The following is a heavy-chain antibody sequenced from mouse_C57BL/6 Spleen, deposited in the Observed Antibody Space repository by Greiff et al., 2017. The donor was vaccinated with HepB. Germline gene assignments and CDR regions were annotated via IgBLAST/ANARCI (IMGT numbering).Heavy chain of an antibody. J-gene: IGHJ4*01. CDR1: GYTFTSYW. CDR2: IDPSDSET. D-gene: IGHD2-13*01. Sequence: QVQLQQPGAELVRPGSSVKLSCKASGYTFTSYWMHWVKQRPIQGLEWIGNIDPSDSETHYNQKFKDKATLTVDKSSSTANMQLSSLTSEDSAVYDCARRYYGDLYAMDYWGQGTSVTVSS. CDR3: ARRYYGDLYAMDY. V-gene: IGHV1-52*01.